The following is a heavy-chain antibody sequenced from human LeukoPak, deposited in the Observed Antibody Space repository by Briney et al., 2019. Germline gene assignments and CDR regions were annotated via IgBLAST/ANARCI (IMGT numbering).Heavy chain of an antibody. J-gene: IGHJ3*02. V-gene: IGHV3-30*18. CDR1: GFTFSSYG. CDR3: AKALSDAMIASDAFDT. Sequence: GGSLRLSCAASGFTFSSYGMHWVRQAPGKGLEWVAVISYDGSNKYYADSVKGRFTISRDNSKNTLYLQMNSLRAEDTAVYYCAKALSDAMIASDAFDTWGQGTMVTVSS. CDR2: ISYDGSNK. D-gene: IGHD2-2*01.